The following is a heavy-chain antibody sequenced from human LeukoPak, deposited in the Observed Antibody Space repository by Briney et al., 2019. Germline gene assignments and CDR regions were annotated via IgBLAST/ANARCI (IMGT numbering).Heavy chain of an antibody. Sequence: PGGSLRLSCAASEFTFSRYWMSWVRQSPGKGLEWVANIKQDGSEKYYVDSVKGRFTISRDNAKNSLYLQMNSLRAEDTAVYYCARIPWAEGNSFDYWGRGTLVTVSS. D-gene: IGHD3-16*01. J-gene: IGHJ4*02. CDR3: ARIPWAEGNSFDY. CDR2: IKQDGSEK. CDR1: EFTFSRYW. V-gene: IGHV3-7*01.